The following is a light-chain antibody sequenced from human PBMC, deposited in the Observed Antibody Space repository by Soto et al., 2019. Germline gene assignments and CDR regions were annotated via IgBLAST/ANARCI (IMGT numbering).Light chain of an antibody. J-gene: IGKJ1*01. Sequence: EIVLTQSPGTLSLSPGERATLSCRASQSVSSSYLGWYQQKPGRAPRLVIYGASSRATGIPDRFSGSGSGTDFTLTISRLEPEDFAVYYCQQYGSSPRTFGQGTKVDIK. V-gene: IGKV3-20*01. CDR2: GAS. CDR3: QQYGSSPRT. CDR1: QSVSSSY.